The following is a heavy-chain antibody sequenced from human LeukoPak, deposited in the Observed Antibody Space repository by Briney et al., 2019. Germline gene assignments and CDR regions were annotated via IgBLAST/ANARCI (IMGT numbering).Heavy chain of an antibody. CDR2: INPNSGGT. J-gene: IGHJ4*02. V-gene: IGHV1-2*02. Sequence: GASVKVSCKASGYTFNNYAMNWVRQAPGQGLEWMGWINPNSGGTNYAQKFQGRVTMTRDTSISTAYMELSRLRSDDTAVYYCARDPLASIYYYDSSGYSFDYWGQGTLVTVSS. D-gene: IGHD3-22*01. CDR3: ARDPLASIYYYDSSGYSFDY. CDR1: GYTFNNYA.